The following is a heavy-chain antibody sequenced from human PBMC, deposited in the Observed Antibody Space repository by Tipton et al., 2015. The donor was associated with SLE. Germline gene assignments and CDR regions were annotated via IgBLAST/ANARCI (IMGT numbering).Heavy chain of an antibody. D-gene: IGHD2-2*01. J-gene: IGHJ3*02. CDR1: GFTFDDYA. V-gene: IGHV3-9*01. CDR3: AKDMGCISTSCLGAFDI. CDR2: ISWHSGSI. Sequence: SLRLSCAASGFTFDDYAMHWVRQAPGKGLEWVSGISWHSGSIGYADSVKGRFTISRDNAKNSLYLQMNSLRAEDTALYYCAKDMGCISTSCLGAFDIWGQVTMVTVSS.